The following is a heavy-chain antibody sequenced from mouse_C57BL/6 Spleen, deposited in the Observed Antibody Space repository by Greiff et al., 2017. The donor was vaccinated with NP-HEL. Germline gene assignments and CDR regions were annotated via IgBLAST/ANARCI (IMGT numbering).Heavy chain of an antibody. Sequence: VQLVESGGGLVKPGGSLKLSCAASGFTFSDYGMHWVRQAPEKGLEWVAYISSGSSTIYYADTVKGRFTISRDNAKNTLFLQMTSLRSEDTAMYYCAKARGVYYAMDYWGQGTSVTVSS. J-gene: IGHJ4*01. CDR3: AKARGVYYAMDY. V-gene: IGHV5-17*01. CDR1: GFTFSDYG. CDR2: ISSGSSTI.